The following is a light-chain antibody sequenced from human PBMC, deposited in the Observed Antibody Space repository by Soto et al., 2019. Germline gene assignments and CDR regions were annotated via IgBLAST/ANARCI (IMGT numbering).Light chain of an antibody. J-gene: IGKJ1*01. CDR2: RGS. CDR3: QQHATLPHT. Sequence: ENFLTQSPGTLSLSPGERATLSCWASQSVSGNRISWYQLKPGQPPRLVIYRGSPRATGTPDRFSGSGSGTYFSLTINRLEPGDFAVYYCQQHATLPHTFGQGTNVE. CDR1: QSVSGNR. V-gene: IGKV3-20*01.